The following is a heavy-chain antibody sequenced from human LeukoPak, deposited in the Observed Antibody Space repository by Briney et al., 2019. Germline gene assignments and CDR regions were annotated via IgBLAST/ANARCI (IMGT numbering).Heavy chain of an antibody. J-gene: IGHJ4*02. D-gene: IGHD2-2*01. CDR1: GYTFTNFY. CDR3: ARGYCSSTNCLPGRY. V-gene: IGHV1-46*01. Sequence: ASVKVSCEASGYTFTNFYIHWVRQAPGQGLEWMGMINPSGGSTSYAQTFQGRVTTTRDTSTSTVHMELSSLRSEDTALYYCARGYCSSTNCLPGRYWGQGTLVTVSS. CDR2: INPSGGST.